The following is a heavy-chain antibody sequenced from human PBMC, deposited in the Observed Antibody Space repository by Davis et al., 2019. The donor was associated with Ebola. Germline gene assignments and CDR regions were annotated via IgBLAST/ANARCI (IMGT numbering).Heavy chain of an antibody. CDR3: ATDELRSD. CDR2: INTNTGNP. D-gene: IGHD4-23*01. V-gene: IGHV7-4-1*02. Sequence: ASVTVSCKASGYTFTSYAMNWVRQAPGQGLEWMGWINTNTGNPTYAQAFMGRFVFSLDTSVTTAYLQISRLKADDTAVYYCATDELRSDWGQGTLVTVSS. J-gene: IGHJ1*01. CDR1: GYTFTSYA.